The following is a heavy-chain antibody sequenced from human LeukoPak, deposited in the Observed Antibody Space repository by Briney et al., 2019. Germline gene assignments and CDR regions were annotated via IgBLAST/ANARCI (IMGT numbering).Heavy chain of an antibody. CDR2: IYYSGST. CDR1: GGSISSSSYY. Sequence: SETLPLTCTVSGGSISSSSYYWGWIRQPPGKGLEWIGSIYYSGSTYYNPSLKSRVTISVDTSKNQFSLKLSSVTAADTAVYYCASGYDILTGWHYWGQGTLVTVSS. J-gene: IGHJ4*02. V-gene: IGHV4-39*07. CDR3: ASGYDILTGWHY. D-gene: IGHD3-9*01.